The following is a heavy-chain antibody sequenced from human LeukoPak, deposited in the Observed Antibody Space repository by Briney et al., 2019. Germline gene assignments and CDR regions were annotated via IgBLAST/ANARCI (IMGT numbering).Heavy chain of an antibody. CDR1: GGTFSSYA. Sequence: SVKVSCKASGGTFSSYAISWVRQAPGQGLEWMGGIIPIFGTANYAQKFQGRVTITADKSTSTAYMELSSLRSEDTAVYYCARVSLRGESYYYYYYMDVWGKGTTVTVSS. J-gene: IGHJ6*03. CDR2: IIPIFGTA. CDR3: ARVSLRGESYYYYYYMDV. V-gene: IGHV1-69*06. D-gene: IGHD3-10*01.